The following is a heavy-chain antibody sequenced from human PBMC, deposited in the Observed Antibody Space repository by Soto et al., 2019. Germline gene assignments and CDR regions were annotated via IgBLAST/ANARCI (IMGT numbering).Heavy chain of an antibody. J-gene: IGHJ4*02. CDR2: VFYGGT. D-gene: IGHD3-16*01. CDR3: AADRGAVSLDF. V-gene: IGHV4-59*03. CDR1: GRSMSSNY. Sequence: QVRLQESGPGLVKPSETLSLTCSVSGRSMSSNYWSWLRQSPDKGLEWLGYVFYGGTDYNPSLGGRVTMSVETSKSQFSLTLRSVTAADTAVYYCAADRGAVSLDFWGQGIQVTVSS.